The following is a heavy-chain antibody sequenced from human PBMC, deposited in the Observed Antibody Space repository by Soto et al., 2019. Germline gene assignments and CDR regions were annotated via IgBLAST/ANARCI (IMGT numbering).Heavy chain of an antibody. CDR2: IYYSGST. J-gene: IGHJ4*02. Sequence: SETLSLTCTVSGGSISSGDYYWSWIRQPPGKGLEWIGYIYYSGSTYYNPSLKSRVTISVDTSKNQFSLKLSSVTAADTAVYYCARVRGYYDFWSGYYTKGGERDRGYYFDYWGQGTLVTVSS. CDR1: GGSISSGDYY. D-gene: IGHD3-3*01. V-gene: IGHV4-30-4*01. CDR3: ARVRGYYDFWSGYYTKGGERDRGYYFDY.